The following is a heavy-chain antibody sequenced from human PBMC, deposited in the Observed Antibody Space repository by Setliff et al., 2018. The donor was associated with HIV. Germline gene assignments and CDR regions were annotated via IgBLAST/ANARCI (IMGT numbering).Heavy chain of an antibody. Sequence: SVKLSRKASGYTFTNYGISWVRQAPGQGLEWMGWISAYNGNTNYAQKLQDRVTMTTDTSTSTAYMELRSLRSDDTAVYYCARILVRVDDAFDIWGQGTMVTVSS. CDR2: ISAYNGNT. CDR3: ARILVRVDDAFDI. D-gene: IGHD1-26*01. V-gene: IGHV1-18*01. CDR1: GYTFTNYG. J-gene: IGHJ3*02.